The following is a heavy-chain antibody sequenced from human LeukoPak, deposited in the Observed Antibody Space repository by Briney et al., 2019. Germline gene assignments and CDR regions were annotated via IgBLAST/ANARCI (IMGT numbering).Heavy chain of an antibody. CDR2: MNPNSGNT. V-gene: IGHV1-8*01. Sequence: ASVKVSCKASGYTFTSYDINWVRQATGQGLEWMGWMNPNSGNTGYVQKFQGRVTMTRNTSISTAYMELSSLRSEDTAVYYCARGRRIYCSSTSCYTPYYYYMDVWGKGTTVTVSS. D-gene: IGHD2-2*02. J-gene: IGHJ6*03. CDR1: GYTFTSYD. CDR3: ARGRRIYCSSTSCYTPYYYYMDV.